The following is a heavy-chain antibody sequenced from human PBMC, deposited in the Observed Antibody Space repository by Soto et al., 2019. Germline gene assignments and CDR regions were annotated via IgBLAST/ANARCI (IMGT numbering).Heavy chain of an antibody. CDR3: ARVSRITIFGAIDY. J-gene: IGHJ4*02. Sequence: EVQLVESGGGVVRPGGSLRLSCAASGFTFDDYGMSWVRQAPGKGLEWVYGINWNGGSTGYADSVKGRFTISRDNAKNSLYLQMNSLRAEDTALYHCARVSRITIFGAIDYWVQGTLVTVSS. CDR2: INWNGGST. CDR1: GFTFDDYG. D-gene: IGHD3-3*01. V-gene: IGHV3-20*01.